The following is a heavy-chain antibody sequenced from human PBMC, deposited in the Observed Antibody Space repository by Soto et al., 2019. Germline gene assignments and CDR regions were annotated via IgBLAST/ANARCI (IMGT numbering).Heavy chain of an antibody. Sequence: SETLSLTCAVYGGSFSGYYWSWIRQPPGKGLEWIGEINHSGSTNYNPSLKSRVTISVDTSKNQFSLKLSSVTAADTAVYYCAREAGYCSSISCLNYYYYYYMDVWGKGTTVTVSS. CDR1: GGSFSGYY. J-gene: IGHJ6*03. CDR3: AREAGYCSSISCLNYYYYYYMDV. V-gene: IGHV4-34*01. CDR2: INHSGST. D-gene: IGHD2-2*03.